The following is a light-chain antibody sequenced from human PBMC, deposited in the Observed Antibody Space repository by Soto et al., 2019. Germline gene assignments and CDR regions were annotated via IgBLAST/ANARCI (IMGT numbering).Light chain of an antibody. CDR2: DAS. CDR3: HQRQYWPPIT. J-gene: IGKJ5*01. V-gene: IGKV3-11*01. Sequence: VLTQYPATLSLSPWEIATLSCRTSLSVSVYLDWYQQKPGQAPRLLISDASNRATGIPARFSGSGSGTDFTLTISSLEPEDFAVYYCHQRQYWPPITFGQGTRLEIK. CDR1: LSVSVY.